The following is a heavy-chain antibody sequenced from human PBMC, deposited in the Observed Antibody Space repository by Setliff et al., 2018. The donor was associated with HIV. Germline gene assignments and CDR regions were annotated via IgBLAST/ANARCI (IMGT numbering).Heavy chain of an antibody. CDR1: GDSISSGGYY. J-gene: IGHJ3*02. CDR3: ARGAAYYYDSSGWGDAFDI. V-gene: IGHV4-31*11. Sequence: PSETLSLTCAVSGDSISSGGYYWSWIRQHPGKGLEWIGYIFYSGNTCFNPSLKSRVTISVDTSKNQFSLKLSSVTAADTAVYYCARGAAYYYDSSGWGDAFDIWGQGTTVT. CDR2: IFYSGNT. D-gene: IGHD3-22*01.